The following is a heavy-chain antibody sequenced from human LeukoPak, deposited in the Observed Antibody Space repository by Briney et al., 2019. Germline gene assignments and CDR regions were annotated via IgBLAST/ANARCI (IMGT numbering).Heavy chain of an antibody. CDR3: ARGVKWELPGGYYYYYYMDV. CDR1: GFTFSDYY. Sequence: GGSPRLSCAASGFTFSDYYMSWIRQAPGKGLEWVSYISSSGSTIYYADSVKGRFTISRDNAKNSLYLQMNSLRAEDTAVYYCARGVKWELPGGYYYYYYMDVWGKGTTVTVSS. J-gene: IGHJ6*03. V-gene: IGHV3-11*01. D-gene: IGHD1-26*01. CDR2: ISSSGSTI.